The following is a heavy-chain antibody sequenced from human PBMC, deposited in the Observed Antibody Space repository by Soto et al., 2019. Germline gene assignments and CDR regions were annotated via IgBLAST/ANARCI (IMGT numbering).Heavy chain of an antibody. CDR3: ATIVGANDY. V-gene: IGHV4-4*07. CDR2: IYSSGSA. J-gene: IGHJ4*02. Sequence: SETLSLTCTVSRASIYTYSWAWIRQPAGKGLQWIGHIYSSGSANYSPSLKSRVSMSVDSSKNQISLKLSSVTAADTAVYYCATIVGANDYWGQGALVTVS. CDR1: RASIYTYS. D-gene: IGHD1-26*01.